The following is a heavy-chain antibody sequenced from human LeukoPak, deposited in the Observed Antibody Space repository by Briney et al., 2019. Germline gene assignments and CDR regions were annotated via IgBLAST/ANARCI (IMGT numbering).Heavy chain of an antibody. CDR2: ISGDGGST. Sequence: GGSLRLSCAASGFTFDDYAMHWVRQAPGKGLECVSLISGDGGSTYYADSVRGRLTISRDNSKNSLYLQMDSLRTEDTAFYYCAKEIDTLGTNAFDIWGQGTMVTVSS. CDR1: GFTFDDYA. V-gene: IGHV3-43*02. D-gene: IGHD2-15*01. CDR3: AKEIDTLGTNAFDI. J-gene: IGHJ3*02.